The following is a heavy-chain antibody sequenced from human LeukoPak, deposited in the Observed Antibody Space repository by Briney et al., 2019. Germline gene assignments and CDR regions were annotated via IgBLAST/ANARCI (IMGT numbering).Heavy chain of an antibody. D-gene: IGHD6-6*01. Sequence: ASVKVSCKASGYTFTNYYMHWVRQAPGQGLEWMGRINSSDGSTTYAQKFQGRVTMTRDMSTSTVYMELSSLRSEDTAVYFCARGWYSSSSGDYWGQGTLITVSS. J-gene: IGHJ4*02. CDR2: INSSDGST. V-gene: IGHV1-46*01. CDR1: GYTFTNYY. CDR3: ARGWYSSSSGDY.